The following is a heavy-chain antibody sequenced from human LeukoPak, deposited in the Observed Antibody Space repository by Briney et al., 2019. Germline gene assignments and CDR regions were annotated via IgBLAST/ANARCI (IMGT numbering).Heavy chain of an antibody. V-gene: IGHV1-18*01. D-gene: IGHD3-10*01. CDR2: ISAYNGNT. Sequence: ASVKVSCKASGYTFTSYGISWVRQAPGQGLEWMGWISAYNGNTNYAQKLQGRVTMTTDTSTSKAYMELRSLRSDDTAVYYCARNTPLLWFGELFPDPGDGDFDYWGQGTLVTVSS. CDR3: ARNTPLLWFGELFPDPGDGDFDY. J-gene: IGHJ4*02. CDR1: GYTFTSYG.